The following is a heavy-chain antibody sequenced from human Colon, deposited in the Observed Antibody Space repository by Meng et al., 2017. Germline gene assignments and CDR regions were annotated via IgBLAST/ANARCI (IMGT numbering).Heavy chain of an antibody. Sequence: QVALQESGPGLSKPSGTLSLTCAVSGGSISSNWWSWVRQPPGKGLEWIGEFFHTGRTNYDPSLKSRVTISVDKSNNQFSLKLTSVTAADTAVYYCARHISILGQRGFDYWGQGTLVTVSS. CDR2: FFHTGRT. D-gene: IGHD3/OR15-3a*01. CDR1: GGSISSNW. J-gene: IGHJ4*02. CDR3: ARHISILGQRGFDY. V-gene: IGHV4-4*02.